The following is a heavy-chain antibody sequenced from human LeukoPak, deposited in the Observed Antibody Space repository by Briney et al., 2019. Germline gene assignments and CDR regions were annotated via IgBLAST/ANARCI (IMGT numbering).Heavy chain of an antibody. CDR2: ISGSGGST. CDR1: GLTFSSYA. J-gene: IGHJ1*01. D-gene: IGHD3-22*01. Sequence: GGSLRLSCAASGLTFSSYAMSWVRQAPGKGLEWVSAISGSGGSTYYADSVKGRFTISRDNSKNTLYLQMNSLRAEDTAVYYCAKDLANYYDSSGYGAEYFQHWGQGTLVTVSS. V-gene: IGHV3-23*01. CDR3: AKDLANYYDSSGYGAEYFQH.